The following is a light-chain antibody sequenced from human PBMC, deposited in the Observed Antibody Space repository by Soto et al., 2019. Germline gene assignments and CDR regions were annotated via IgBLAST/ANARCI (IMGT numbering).Light chain of an antibody. CDR2: GAT. J-gene: IGKJ2*02. V-gene: IGKV1-39*01. CDR1: QSITFY. Sequence: DIQMTQSPSSLSASVGDRVAITCRASQSITFYLAWYQQEPGKPPNLLIYGATTLQGGVPSRFSGGGSGTDFTLTINHLQPEDFATYYCQQTYTPPCTFGQGTKLQIK. CDR3: QQTYTPPCT.